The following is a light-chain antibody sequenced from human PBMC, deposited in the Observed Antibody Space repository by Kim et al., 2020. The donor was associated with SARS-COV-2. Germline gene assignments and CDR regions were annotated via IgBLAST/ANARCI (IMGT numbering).Light chain of an antibody. V-gene: IGLV10-54*01. CDR1: SYNVAFQG. J-gene: IGLJ3*02. CDR2: RTN. Sequence: QAGLNQPPSVSKGLGQTATITCTGNSYNVAFQGASWLQQHQGHPPKLLSYRTNNRPSGISERFSASRSGNTCSLTITGLQPEDEADYYCSAWDNSLLGWVFGGGTQLTVL. CDR3: SAWDNSLLGWV.